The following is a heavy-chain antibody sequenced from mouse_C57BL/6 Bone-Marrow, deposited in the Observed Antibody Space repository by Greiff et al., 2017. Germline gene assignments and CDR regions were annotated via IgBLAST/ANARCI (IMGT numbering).Heavy chain of an antibody. D-gene: IGHD2-3*01. J-gene: IGHJ3*01. CDR3: ARRDGYYDWVWFAY. V-gene: IGHV1-64*01. CDR2: IHPNSGST. CDR1: GYTFTSYW. Sequence: QVQLQQPGAELVKPGASVKLSCTASGYTFTSYWMPWVQQRPGQGLEWLGMIHPNSGSTNYNEKFKSKATLTVDNSSSTAYMQRSSLTSEDSAVYYCARRDGYYDWVWFAYWGQGTLVTVSA.